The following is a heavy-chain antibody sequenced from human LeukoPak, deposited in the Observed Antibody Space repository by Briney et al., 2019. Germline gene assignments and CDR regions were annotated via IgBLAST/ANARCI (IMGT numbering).Heavy chain of an antibody. J-gene: IGHJ4*02. CDR2: ISGSGGRS. Sequence: PGGSLRISCATSGFTFTAYPMAWVRQAPGKGLEWVSSISGSGGRSDYAESVRGRFTISSDSSSNTLYLQMDSLRGDDTAVYYFAKVNNHGYNDYWGQGTLVTVSS. CDR3: AKVNNHGYNDY. CDR1: GFTFTAYP. V-gene: IGHV3-23*01. D-gene: IGHD5-18*01.